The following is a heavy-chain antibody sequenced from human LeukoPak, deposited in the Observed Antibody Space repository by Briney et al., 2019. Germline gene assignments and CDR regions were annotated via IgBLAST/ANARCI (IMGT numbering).Heavy chain of an antibody. Sequence: ASVKVSCKASGYSFTDYYIHWVRQAPGQGLEWMGWINPFSGGTKYAQKFQGWVTMTRDTSISTAYMELSRLTSDDTAVYYCARGGYDLVYWGQGTLVTVSS. CDR3: ARGGYDLVY. D-gene: IGHD3-22*01. CDR2: INPFSGGT. V-gene: IGHV1-2*04. CDR1: GYSFTDYY. J-gene: IGHJ4*02.